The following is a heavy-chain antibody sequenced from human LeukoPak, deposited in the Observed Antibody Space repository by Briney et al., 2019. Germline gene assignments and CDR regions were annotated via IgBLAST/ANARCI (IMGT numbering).Heavy chain of an antibody. J-gene: IGHJ6*03. Sequence: PSETLSLTCTVSGGSISSYYWSWIRQSPGKGLEWIGYIYNSGSTNYNPSLKSRVTISVDTSKNQFSLKLSSVTAADTAVYYCARAVQLERPPPLIGYYYMDVWGKGTTVTVSS. CDR2: IYNSGST. CDR3: ARAVQLERPPPLIGYYYMDV. V-gene: IGHV4-59*01. D-gene: IGHD1-1*01. CDR1: GGSISSYY.